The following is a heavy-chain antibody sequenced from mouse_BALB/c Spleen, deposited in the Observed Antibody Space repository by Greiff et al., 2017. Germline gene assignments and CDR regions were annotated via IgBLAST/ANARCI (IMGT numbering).Heavy chain of an antibody. CDR2: IDPANGNT. V-gene: IGHV14-3*02. J-gene: IGHJ1*01. D-gene: IGHD2-10*02. CDR1: GFNIKDTY. CDR3: VWRWYFDV. Sequence: EVQLQQSGAELVKPGASVKLSCTASGFNIKDTYMHWVKQRPEQGLEWIGRIDPANGNTKYDPKFQGKATITADTSSNTAYLQLSSLTSEDTAVYYSVWRWYFDVWGAGTTVTVSS.